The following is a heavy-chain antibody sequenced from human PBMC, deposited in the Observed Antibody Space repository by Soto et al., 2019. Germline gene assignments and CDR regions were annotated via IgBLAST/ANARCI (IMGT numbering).Heavy chain of an antibody. J-gene: IGHJ6*02. CDR1: GYTLTSYA. D-gene: IGHD3-3*01. V-gene: IGHV1-3*01. CDR3: ASGKTWSCYYNYYYYGMDV. CDR2: INAGNGNT. Sequence: ASVKVSCKASGYTLTSYAMHWVRQAPGQRLEWMGWINAGNGNTKYSQKFQGRVTITGDKSTSTAYMELSSLRSEDTAVYYCASGKTWSCYYNYYYYGMDVWGQGTTVTVSS.